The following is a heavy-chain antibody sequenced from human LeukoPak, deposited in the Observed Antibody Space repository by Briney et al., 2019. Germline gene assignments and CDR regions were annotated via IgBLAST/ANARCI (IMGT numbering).Heavy chain of an antibody. J-gene: IGHJ4*02. CDR3: ARDNGDFWSGSNR. CDR1: GYTFTSYY. V-gene: IGHV1-46*01. Sequence: ASVNVSSKASGYTFTSYYMHWVRQAPGQGLEWMGIINPSGGSTGYAQKFQGRVTMTRDTSTSTVYMELSSLRSEDTAVYYCARDNGDFWSGSNRWGQGTLVTVSS. CDR2: INPSGGST. D-gene: IGHD3-3*01.